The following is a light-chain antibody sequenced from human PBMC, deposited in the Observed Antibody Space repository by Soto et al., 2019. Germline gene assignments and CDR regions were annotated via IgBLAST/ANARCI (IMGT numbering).Light chain of an antibody. V-gene: IGLV2-8*01. Sequence: QSALTQPPSASGSPGQSVTISCTGTNSDVGGYNYVSWYQQYPGKAPKLLIXXXXXXXXXXXXXXXXSKSGNTAYLTVSGXXAXXXXXXYCNSFAGSAKWVFGGGTKLTVL. CDR3: NSFAGSAKWV. J-gene: IGLJ3*02. CDR1: NSDVGGYNY. CDR2: XXX.